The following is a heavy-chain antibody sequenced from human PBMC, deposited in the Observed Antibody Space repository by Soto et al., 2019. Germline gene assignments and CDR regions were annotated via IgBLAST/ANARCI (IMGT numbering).Heavy chain of an antibody. CDR2: ISGHDGKT. CDR1: GYTFANYD. V-gene: IGHV1-18*04. J-gene: IGHJ4*02. CDR3: ARDSAFLFGITGYIDY. Sequence: QVELKQSGAAVKKPGASVKVSCRASGYTFANYDITWVRQAPGQGLQWMGWISGHDGKTKSNKNLQGRITMTTDTSTNTANLGLKNLKSEDTVIYYCARDSAFLFGITGYIDYWGQGTMVSVSS. D-gene: IGHD1-20*01.